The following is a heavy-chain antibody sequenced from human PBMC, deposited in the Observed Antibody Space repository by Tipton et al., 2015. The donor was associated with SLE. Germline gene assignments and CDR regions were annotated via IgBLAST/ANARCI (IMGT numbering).Heavy chain of an antibody. V-gene: IGHV3-49*04. CDR3: TRESWILVETFDY. J-gene: IGHJ4*02. CDR2: IRSKPYGETT. Sequence: SLRLSCTASGFTFGDHAMSWVRPAPGKGLEWVGFIRSKPYGETTEYAASVQGRFTISRDDSKSVAYLQMNSLKTEDTAVYYCTRESWILVETFDYWGQGTLVTVSS. D-gene: IGHD2-8*02. CDR1: GFTFGDHA.